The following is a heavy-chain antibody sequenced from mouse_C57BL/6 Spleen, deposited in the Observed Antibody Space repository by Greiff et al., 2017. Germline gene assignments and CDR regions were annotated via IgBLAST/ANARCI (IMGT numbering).Heavy chain of an antibody. D-gene: IGHD1-3*01. Sequence: QVQLQQPGTELVKPGASVKLSCKASGYTFTSYWMHWVKQRPGQGLEWIGNIHPSNGGTNYNEKFKSKATLTVDKSSSTAYMQLSSLTSEDSAVYYGTRRNNDVFPFDYWGQGTTLTVSS. CDR3: TRRNNDVFPFDY. V-gene: IGHV1-53*01. J-gene: IGHJ2*01. CDR1: GYTFTSYW. CDR2: IHPSNGGT.